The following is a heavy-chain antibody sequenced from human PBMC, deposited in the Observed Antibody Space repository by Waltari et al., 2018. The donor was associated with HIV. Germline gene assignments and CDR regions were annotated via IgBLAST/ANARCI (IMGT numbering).Heavy chain of an antibody. CDR1: GFTVSSNY. CDR2: IYTGGST. D-gene: IGHD5-18*01. Sequence: EVQLVESGGGLVQPGGSLRLSCAASGFTVSSNYMSWVRQAPGKGLELVSLIYTGGSTYYADSVKGRFTISRDNSKNTLYLQMNSLRAEDTAVYYCASPDTTMVHGHYYFYHMDVWGQGTTVTVSS. J-gene: IGHJ6*02. CDR3: ASPDTTMVHGHYYFYHMDV. V-gene: IGHV3-66*01.